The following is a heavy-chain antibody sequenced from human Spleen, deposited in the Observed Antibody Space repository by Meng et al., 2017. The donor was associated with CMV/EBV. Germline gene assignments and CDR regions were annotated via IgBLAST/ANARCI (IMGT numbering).Heavy chain of an antibody. CDR2: INVDGSST. J-gene: IGHJ6*02. Sequence: GGSLRLSCAASGFTFSSYWMHWVRQAPGKGLVWVSRINVDGSSTDYADSVKGRFTISRDNAKNTLYLQMNSLRAEDTAVYYCARDSFQYNYYYGMDVWGQGTTVTVSS. CDR3: ARDSFQYNYYYGMDV. V-gene: IGHV3-74*01. CDR1: GFTFSSYW. D-gene: IGHD2-21*01.